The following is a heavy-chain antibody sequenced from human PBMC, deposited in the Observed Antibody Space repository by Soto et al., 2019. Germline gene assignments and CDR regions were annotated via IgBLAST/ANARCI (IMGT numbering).Heavy chain of an antibody. V-gene: IGHV3-23*01. CDR2: ITATGDRT. CDR1: RYRFRSSS. CDR3: ATMNGYFEY. D-gene: IGHD3-22*01. J-gene: IGHJ4*02. Sequence: PSGSLELSRAASRYRFRSSSMSWVRQTPGKGLEWVAAITATGDRTYYADSVTGRFTISRDNSKKTHYLQMTSLRAEDTAMYYCATMNGYFEYWGQGTPVSVSS.